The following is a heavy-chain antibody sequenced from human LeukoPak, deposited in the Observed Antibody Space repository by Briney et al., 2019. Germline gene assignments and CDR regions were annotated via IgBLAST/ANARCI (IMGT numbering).Heavy chain of an antibody. J-gene: IGHJ4*02. Sequence: PGGSLRLSCTASGLIFSSYAMSWVRQAPGKGLEWVSVMSGSGGSTYYADSVKGRFTISRDNSKNTLYLQMNSLRAEDTAVYYCAKSITMIVVVTYIDYWGQGTLVTVSS. V-gene: IGHV3-23*01. CDR3: AKSITMIVVVTYIDY. CDR2: MSGSGGST. CDR1: GLIFSSYA. D-gene: IGHD3-22*01.